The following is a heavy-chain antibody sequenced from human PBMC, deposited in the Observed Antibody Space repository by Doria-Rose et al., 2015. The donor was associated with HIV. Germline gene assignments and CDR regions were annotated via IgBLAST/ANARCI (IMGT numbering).Heavy chain of an antibody. J-gene: IGHJ4*02. V-gene: IGHV4-59*01. CDR1: GDSIGHYY. D-gene: IGHD1-26*01. Sequence: QVQLQESGPGLVKPSETLSLTCSVSGDSIGHYYWSWIRQPPGKGLEYIGDICYTGSTNYSPSLKSRVSMSIDTSKNKFSLRLSSVTAADTAVYYCARVLSGTYDYWGQGTLVTVSS. CDR3: ARVLSGTYDY. CDR2: ICYTGST.